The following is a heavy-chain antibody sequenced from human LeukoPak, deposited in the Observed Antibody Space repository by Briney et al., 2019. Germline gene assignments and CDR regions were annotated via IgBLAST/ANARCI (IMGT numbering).Heavy chain of an antibody. J-gene: IGHJ1*01. D-gene: IGHD4-23*01. Sequence: SETLSLTCTVSGGSITSYYWSWIRQSAGKGLEWIGRIYITGSTDYNPSLKSRVTMSVDTSNNQFSLKLTSVTAADTAVYYCAKSWGYAANSLHIQHWGQGARVIVSA. CDR1: GGSITSYY. CDR3: AKSWGYAANSLHIQH. CDR2: IYITGST. V-gene: IGHV4-4*07.